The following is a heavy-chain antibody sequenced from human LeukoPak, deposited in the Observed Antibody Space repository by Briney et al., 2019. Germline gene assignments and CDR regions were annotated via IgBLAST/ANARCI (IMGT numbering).Heavy chain of an antibody. CDR1: GFTFSSYS. CDR3: ARADGSGSYDY. D-gene: IGHD3-10*01. Sequence: GGSLRLSCAASGFTFSSYSMNWVRQAPGKGLEWVSYISSSSSTIYYADSVKGRFTISRDNAKNSLYLQMNSLRAEDTAVYYCARADGSGSYDYWGQGTLATVSS. CDR2: ISSSSSTI. V-gene: IGHV3-48*01. J-gene: IGHJ4*02.